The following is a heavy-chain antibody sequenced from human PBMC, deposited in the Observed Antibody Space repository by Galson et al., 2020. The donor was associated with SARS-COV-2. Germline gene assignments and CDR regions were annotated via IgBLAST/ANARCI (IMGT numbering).Heavy chain of an antibody. V-gene: IGHV3-33*01. CDR1: GFTFSSYG. CDR2: IWYDGSNK. D-gene: IGHD5-12*01. J-gene: IGHJ4*02. CDR3: ARGGYSGYELDY. Sequence: GESLKISCAASGFTFSSYGMHWVRQAPGKGLEWVAVIWYDGSNKYYADSVKGRFTISRDNSKNTLYLQMNSLRAEDTAVYYCARGGYSGYELDYWGQGTLVTVSS.